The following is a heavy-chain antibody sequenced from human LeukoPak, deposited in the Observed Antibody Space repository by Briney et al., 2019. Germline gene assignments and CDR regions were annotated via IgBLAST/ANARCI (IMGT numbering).Heavy chain of an antibody. CDR2: IKSKTDGGTT. Sequence: GGSLRLSCAAFGFTFSNAWMSWVRQAPGKGLEWVGRIKSKTDGGTTDYAAPVKGRFTISRDDSKNTLYLQMNSLKTEDTAVYYCTTDPMGHGQALVRTGVDYWGQGTLVTVSS. CDR3: TTDPMGHGQALVRTGVDY. V-gene: IGHV3-15*01. CDR1: GFTFSNAW. D-gene: IGHD6-13*01. J-gene: IGHJ4*02.